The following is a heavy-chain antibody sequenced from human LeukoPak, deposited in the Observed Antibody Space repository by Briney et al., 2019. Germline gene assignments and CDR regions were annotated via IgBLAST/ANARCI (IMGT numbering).Heavy chain of an antibody. D-gene: IGHD6-13*01. CDR3: ARESGSSSYYYYYMDV. CDR1: GYTFTSYY. V-gene: IGHV1-46*01. J-gene: IGHJ6*03. CDR2: INPSGGST. Sequence: GASVKVSCKASGYTFTSYYMHWVRQAPGQGLEWMGIINPSGGSTSYAQKFQGRVTMTRDMSTSIVYMELSSLRSEDTAVYYCARESGSSSYYYYYMDVWGKGTTVTVSS.